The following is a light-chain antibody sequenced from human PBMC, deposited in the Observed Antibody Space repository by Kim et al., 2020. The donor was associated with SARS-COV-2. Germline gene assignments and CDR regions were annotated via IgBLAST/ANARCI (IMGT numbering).Light chain of an antibody. V-gene: IGLV3-1*01. CDR2: QDT. J-gene: IGLJ2*01. CDR1: RLGNKY. CDR3: QAWDSTTTV. Sequence: SYELTQPPSVSVSPGQTASITCSGDRLGNKYVCWYQQKPGQSPVVVIYQDTQRPSGLPERFSGSNSGNTATLTISGTQAMDEADYYCQAWDSTTTVFGGGTQLTVL.